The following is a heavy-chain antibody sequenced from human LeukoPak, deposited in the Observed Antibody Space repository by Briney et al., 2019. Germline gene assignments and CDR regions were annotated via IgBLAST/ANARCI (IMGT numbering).Heavy chain of an antibody. CDR1: GYTSTGYY. Sequence: GASVKVSCKASGYTSTGYYMHWVRQAPGQGLEWMGWINPNSDVTNYAQKFQGRVTMTRDTSISTAYMELSSLRSDDTAVYYCAREYYYESSDYYVVLSGAFDIWGQGTTVTVSS. D-gene: IGHD3-22*01. CDR3: AREYYYESSDYYVVLSGAFDI. V-gene: IGHV1-2*02. CDR2: INPNSDVT. J-gene: IGHJ3*02.